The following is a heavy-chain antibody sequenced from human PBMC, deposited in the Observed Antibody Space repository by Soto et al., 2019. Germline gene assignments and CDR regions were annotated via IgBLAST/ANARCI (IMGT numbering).Heavy chain of an antibody. CDR1: GGSISSYF. CDR2: IYYSGST. CDR3: ARDNPPGGTDYYYYGMDV. V-gene: IGHV4-59*12. J-gene: IGHJ6*02. D-gene: IGHD1-26*01. Sequence: ETLSLTCTVSGGSISSYFWSWIRQPPGKGLEWIGYIYYSGSTYYNPSLKSRVTISVDTSKNQFSLKLSSVTAADTAVYYCARDNPPGGTDYYYYGMDVWGQGTTVTVSS.